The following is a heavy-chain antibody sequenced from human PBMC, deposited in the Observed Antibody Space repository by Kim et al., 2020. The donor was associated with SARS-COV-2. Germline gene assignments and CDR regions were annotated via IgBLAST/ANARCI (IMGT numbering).Heavy chain of an antibody. V-gene: IGHV4-59*01. Sequence: SETLSLTCTVSGGSIISYHWSWIRQPPGKGLQWMGYISDSGSTSYNPSLKSRVSISLDTSKNQFSLKLRYVTAADTAVYYCARNSEWTLRRFDYWGQGTRLAVSS. CDR3: ARNSEWTLRRFDY. CDR2: ISDSGST. D-gene: IGHD3-3*01. J-gene: IGHJ4*02. CDR1: GGSIISYH.